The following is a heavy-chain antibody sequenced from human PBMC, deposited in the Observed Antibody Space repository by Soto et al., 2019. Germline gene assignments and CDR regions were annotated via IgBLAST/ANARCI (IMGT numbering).Heavy chain of an antibody. CDR2: IYYSGTN. Sequence: QVQLQESGPGLVKPSQTLSLTCTVSCGSISSGGYYWSWIRQHPGKGLEWIGYIYYSGTNYYNPSLRSRVTISVDTSKNQFSLRLTSVTGADTAVYDCARSVDPWCQGTLVTVSS. CDR1: CGSISSGGYY. CDR3: ARSVDP. V-gene: IGHV4-31*03. J-gene: IGHJ5*02.